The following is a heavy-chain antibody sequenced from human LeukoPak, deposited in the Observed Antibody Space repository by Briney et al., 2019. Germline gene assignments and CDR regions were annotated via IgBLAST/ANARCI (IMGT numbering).Heavy chain of an antibody. J-gene: IGHJ4*02. CDR1: GFTFSTYA. D-gene: IGHD5-24*01. CDR2: ISYDGSIK. CDR3: AKGGEMATIEESDY. Sequence: GGSPRLACAPSGFTFSTYAMHWVRQAPGRGLEWGTVISYDGSIKYYADSVKGRFTISRDNSKNTVYLQMHSLRDEDTAVYYCAKGGEMATIEESDYWGQGTLVTVSS. V-gene: IGHV3-30*18.